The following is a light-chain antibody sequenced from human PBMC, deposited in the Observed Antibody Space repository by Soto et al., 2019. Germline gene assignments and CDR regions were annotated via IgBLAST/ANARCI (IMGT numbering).Light chain of an antibody. CDR1: QSVSSSY. CDR2: GAS. V-gene: IGKV3-20*01. CDR3: QQYGSSPRYT. Sequence: EIVLTQSPGTLSLSPGERATLSCRASQSVSSSYLAWYQQKPGQAPRLLIYGASSRATGIPDRFSGSGYGTDFTLNISRLELEDFAVYYCQQYGSSPRYTFGQGTKLEIK. J-gene: IGKJ2*01.